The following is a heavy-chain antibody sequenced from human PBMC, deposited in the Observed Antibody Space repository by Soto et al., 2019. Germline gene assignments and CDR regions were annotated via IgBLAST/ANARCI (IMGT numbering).Heavy chain of an antibody. CDR2: ISSSSSTI. V-gene: IGHV3-48*01. D-gene: IGHD2-15*01. Sequence: TWRSLRLSCAASGFTFSSYSMNWVRQAPGKGLEWVSYISSSSSTIYYADSVKGRFTISRDNAKNSLYLQMNSLRAEDTAVYYCTVVAPTFESWGQGTLVTVSS. CDR3: TVVAPTFES. CDR1: GFTFSSYS. J-gene: IGHJ4*02.